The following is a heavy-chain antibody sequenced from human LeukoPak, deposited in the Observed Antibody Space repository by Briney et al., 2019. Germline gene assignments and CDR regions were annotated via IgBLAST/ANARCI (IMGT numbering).Heavy chain of an antibody. J-gene: IGHJ4*02. D-gene: IGHD4-17*01. CDR3: ARGGSSRLRPYRYDY. CDR1: GGSISSGGYS. CDR2: INHSGST. V-gene: IGHV4-34*01. Sequence: KPSETLSLTCSVSGGSISSGGYSWSWIRQPPGEGLEWIGEINHSGSTNYNPSLKSRVTISVDTSKNQFSLKLSSVTAADTAVYYCARGGSSRLRPYRYDYWGQGTLVTVSS.